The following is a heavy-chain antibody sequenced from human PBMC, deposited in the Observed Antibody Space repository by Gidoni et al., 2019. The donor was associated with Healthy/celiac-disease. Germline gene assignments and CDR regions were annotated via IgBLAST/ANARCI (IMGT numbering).Heavy chain of an antibody. D-gene: IGHD4-17*01. J-gene: IGHJ4*02. CDR3: ARETGDPVEL. CDR2: INHSGST. CDR1: GGSFSGYY. V-gene: IGHV4-34*01. Sequence: QVQLQQWGAGLLKPSETLSLTCAVYGGSFSGYYWRWIRQLPGKGLEWIGEINHSGSTNYNPSLKSRVTISVDTSKNQFSLKLSSVTAADTAVYYCARETGDPVELWGQGTLVTVSS.